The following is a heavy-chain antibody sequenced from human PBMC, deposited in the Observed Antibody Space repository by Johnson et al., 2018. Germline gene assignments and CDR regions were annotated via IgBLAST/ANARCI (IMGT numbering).Heavy chain of an antibody. Sequence: VQLVESGGGLIQPGRSLRLSCTGSGFTFGDYAMSWFRQATGKGLEWVGFIRSKIYGATTEYAASVKGRFTISRDDSKSITYLQMTSLNIEDTAGYYWTRGLSKAARPSFGDWCQGTLVTVSS. CDR3: TRGLSKAARPSFGD. J-gene: IGHJ4*02. D-gene: IGHD6-6*01. CDR2: IRSKIYGATT. CDR1: GFTFGDYA. V-gene: IGHV3-49*03.